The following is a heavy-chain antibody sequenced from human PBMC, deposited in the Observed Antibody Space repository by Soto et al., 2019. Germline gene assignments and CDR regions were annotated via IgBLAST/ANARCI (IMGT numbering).Heavy chain of an antibody. CDR2: INSDGSVT. Sequence: EVQPVESGGGLVQPGGSLRLSYAASGFTFSDTWMFWVRQAPGKGLVWVSRINSDGSVTSYADSVKGRFTISRDNAKNTLYLQMNSLRTDDTAVYYCARYCSGAGDYWGQGTLVTVSS. J-gene: IGHJ4*02. CDR1: GFTFSDTW. D-gene: IGHD2-15*01. V-gene: IGHV3-74*01. CDR3: ARYCSGAGDY.